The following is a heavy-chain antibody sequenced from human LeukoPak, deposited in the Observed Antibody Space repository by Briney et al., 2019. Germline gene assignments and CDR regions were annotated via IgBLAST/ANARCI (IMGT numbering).Heavy chain of an antibody. J-gene: IGHJ3*02. Sequence: ASVKVSCKASGYTFTSNYINWVRQAPGQGLEWMGLINPSGGSTNYAQKCQGRLTMTRDTSTSTVYMELNSLRAEDTAVYYCAKDRRGYSGYDYVPDAFDIWGQGTMVTVSS. V-gene: IGHV1-46*01. D-gene: IGHD5-12*01. CDR2: INPSGGST. CDR3: AKDRRGYSGYDYVPDAFDI. CDR1: GYTFTSNY.